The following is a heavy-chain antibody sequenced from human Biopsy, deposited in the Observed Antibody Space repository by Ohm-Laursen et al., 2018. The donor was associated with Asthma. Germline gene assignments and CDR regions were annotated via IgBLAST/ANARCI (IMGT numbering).Heavy chain of an antibody. V-gene: IGHV3-30*18. J-gene: IGHJ4*02. Sequence: SLRLSCTASGRHFGSYNMHWARQAPGKGLEWVAVISYDGNHKFYEDSVKGRFTISRDNSKNTLYLQMNSLRTEDTAVYYCGKRRGYWGHDNDYWGQGTLVIVSS. CDR1: GRHFGSYN. CDR3: GKRRGYWGHDNDY. CDR2: ISYDGNHK. D-gene: IGHD5-12*01.